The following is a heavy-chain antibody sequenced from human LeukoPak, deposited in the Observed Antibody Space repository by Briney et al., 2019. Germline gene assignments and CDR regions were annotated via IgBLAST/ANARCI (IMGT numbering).Heavy chain of an antibody. CDR2: ISSSGSTI. D-gene: IGHD3-10*01. V-gene: IGHV3-11*04. CDR3: VRDRGSGSYFDY. Sequence: GGSLRLSCAASGFTFSDYYMSWIRQAPGKGLEWVSYISSSGSTIYYADSVKGRFTISRDNGKNSLYLQMNSLRAEDTAVYYCVRDRGSGSYFDYWGQGILVTVSS. CDR1: GFTFSDYY. J-gene: IGHJ4*02.